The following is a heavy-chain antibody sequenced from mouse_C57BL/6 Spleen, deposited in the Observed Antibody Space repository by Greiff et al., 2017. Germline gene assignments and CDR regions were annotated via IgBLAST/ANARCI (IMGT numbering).Heavy chain of an antibody. Sequence: EVHLVESGGGLVQPGGSMKLSCAASGFTFSDAWMDWVRQSPEKGLEWVAEIRNKANNHATYYAESVKGRFTISRDESKSSVYLQMNSLRAEDTGIYYWAGITAVVAKEFAYWGQGTLVTVSA. J-gene: IGHJ3*01. CDR3: AGITAVVAKEFAY. V-gene: IGHV6-6*01. D-gene: IGHD1-1*01. CDR2: IRNKANNHAT. CDR1: GFTFSDAW.